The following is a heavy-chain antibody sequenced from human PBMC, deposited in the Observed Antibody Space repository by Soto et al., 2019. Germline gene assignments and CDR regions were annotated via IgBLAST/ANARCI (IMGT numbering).Heavy chain of an antibody. CDR3: AKTFLARYCSSSICYDPADYFDY. D-gene: IGHD2-2*01. CDR1: GFTFNNYA. V-gene: IGHV3-23*01. CDR2: INNGGDNI. Sequence: SGGGLLQPGGSLRLSCAASGFTFNNYAMSWVRQAPGKGLEWVSSINNGGDNIYYADSVKGRFTISRDNSKSTLYLQMNSLRAEDTAVYYCAKTFLARYCSSSICYDPADYFDYWGQGTLVTVSS. J-gene: IGHJ4*02.